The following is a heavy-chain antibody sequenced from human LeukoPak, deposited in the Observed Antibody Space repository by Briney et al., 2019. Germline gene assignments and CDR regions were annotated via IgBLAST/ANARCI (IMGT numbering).Heavy chain of an antibody. J-gene: IGHJ3*02. CDR1: GFTFDDYT. Sequence: GGSLRLSCAASGFTFDDYTMHWVRQAPGKGLEWVSLISWDGGSTYYADSVKGRFTISRDNSKNSLYLQMNSLRTEDTALYYCAKGMTREPIFYDKFVGDAFDIWGQGTMVTVSS. D-gene: IGHD2/OR15-2a*01. CDR3: AKGMTREPIFYDKFVGDAFDI. V-gene: IGHV3-43*01. CDR2: ISWDGGST.